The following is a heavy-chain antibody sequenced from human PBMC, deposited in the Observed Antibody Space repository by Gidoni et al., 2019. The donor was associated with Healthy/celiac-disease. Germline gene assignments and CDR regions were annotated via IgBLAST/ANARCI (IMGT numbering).Heavy chain of an antibody. Sequence: QVQLVQSGAEVKKPGASVKVSCKASGYTFTGYYMHWVRQAPGQGLEWMGRINPNSGGTNYAQKFQGRVTMTRDTSISTAYMELSRLRSDDTAVYYCARVRYYDSSGYLDAFDIWGQGTMVTVSS. J-gene: IGHJ3*02. D-gene: IGHD3-22*01. CDR2: INPNSGGT. CDR1: GYTFTGYY. CDR3: ARVRYYDSSGYLDAFDI. V-gene: IGHV1-2*06.